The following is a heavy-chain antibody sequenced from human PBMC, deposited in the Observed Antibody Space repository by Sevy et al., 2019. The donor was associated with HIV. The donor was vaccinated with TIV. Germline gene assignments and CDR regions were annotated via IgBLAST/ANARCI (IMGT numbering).Heavy chain of an antibody. Sequence: GGSLRLSCAASGFTVSSNYVSWVRQAPGKGLEWVSVIYSGGSTYYADSVKGRFTISRDNSKNTLYLHMSSLRAEDTAVYYCARSYYDSSGYLDPLLYFDYWGQGTLVTVSS. D-gene: IGHD3-22*01. CDR2: IYSGGST. J-gene: IGHJ4*02. V-gene: IGHV3-53*01. CDR1: GFTVSSNY. CDR3: ARSYYDSSGYLDPLLYFDY.